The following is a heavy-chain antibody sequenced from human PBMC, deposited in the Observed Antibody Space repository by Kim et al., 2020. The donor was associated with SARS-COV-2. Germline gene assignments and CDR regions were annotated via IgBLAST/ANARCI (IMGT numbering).Heavy chain of an antibody. CDR3: AKTGGFASGTYYNEYFDY. V-gene: IGHV3-23*01. J-gene: IGHJ4*02. Sequence: GGSLRLSCAASGFTFSSYAMNWVRQAPGKGLEWVSSISVSGTGTYYADSVKGRFTISRDNSKSTLFLQMKSLRAEDTAVYYCAKTGGFASGTYYNEYFDYWGQGTLLTVSS. CDR1: GFTFSSYA. CDR2: ISVSGTGT. D-gene: IGHD3-10*01.